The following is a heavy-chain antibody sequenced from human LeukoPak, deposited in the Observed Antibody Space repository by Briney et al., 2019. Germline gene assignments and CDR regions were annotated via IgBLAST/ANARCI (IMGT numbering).Heavy chain of an antibody. V-gene: IGHV1-69*04. CDR2: IIPILGIA. CDR1: GGTFSSYA. CDR3: ARSYRSGWYWILGY. J-gene: IGHJ4*02. D-gene: IGHD6-19*01. Sequence: SVKVSCKSSGGTFSSYAISWVRQAPGQGLEWMGRIIPILGIANYAQKFQGRVTITADKSASTAYMELSSLRSEDTAVYYCARSYRSGWYWILGYWGQGTLVTVSS.